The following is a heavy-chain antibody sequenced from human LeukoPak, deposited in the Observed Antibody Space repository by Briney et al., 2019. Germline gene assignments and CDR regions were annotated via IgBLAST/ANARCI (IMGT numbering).Heavy chain of an antibody. J-gene: IGHJ4*01. V-gene: IGHV3-48*03. Sequence: PGGSLRLSCAPTGFTFSNSEMNWVRQAPGKGLEWSSYINYSGSTIYYADSVKGRFTISRDNSKNTLYLQMNSLRAEDTAVYYCARDRGAYCGGDCYLGFDYWGRGTLVTVSS. CDR3: ARDRGAYCGGDCYLGFDY. D-gene: IGHD2-21*02. CDR2: INYSGSTI. CDR1: GFTFSNSE.